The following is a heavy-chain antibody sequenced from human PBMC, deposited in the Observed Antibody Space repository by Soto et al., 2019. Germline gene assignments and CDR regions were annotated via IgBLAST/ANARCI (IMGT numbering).Heavy chain of an antibody. CDR2: INAGNGNT. Sequence: QVQLVQSGAEVKKPGASVKVSCKASGYTFTSYAMHWVRQAPGQRLEWMGWINAGNGNTKYSQKFQGRVTITRDTSASTAYMELSSLRSEDTAVYYCESGYCSGGSCYGSFDYWGQGTLVTVSS. CDR3: ESGYCSGGSCYGSFDY. CDR1: GYTFTSYA. D-gene: IGHD2-15*01. V-gene: IGHV1-3*01. J-gene: IGHJ4*02.